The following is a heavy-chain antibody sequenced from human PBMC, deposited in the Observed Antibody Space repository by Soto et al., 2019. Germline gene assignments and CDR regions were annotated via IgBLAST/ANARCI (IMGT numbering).Heavy chain of an antibody. D-gene: IGHD3-9*01. CDR2: IWYDGSNK. CDR1: GFTFSSYG. Sequence: GASLRLSCAASGFTFSSYGMHWVRQAPGKGLEWVAVIWYDGSNKYYADSVKGRFTISRDNSKNTLYLQMNSLRAEDTAVYYCARDGYFDWLLYVMGIDYWGQGT. CDR3: ARDGYFDWLLYVMGIDY. V-gene: IGHV3-33*01. J-gene: IGHJ4*02.